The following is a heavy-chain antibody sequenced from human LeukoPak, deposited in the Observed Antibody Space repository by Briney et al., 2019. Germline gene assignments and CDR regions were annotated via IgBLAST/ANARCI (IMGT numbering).Heavy chain of an antibody. CDR2: IKQDGSEK. D-gene: IGHD1-26*01. V-gene: IGHV3-7*01. Sequence: SGXXXXSYWMSWVRQAPGKGLEWVANIKQDGSEKYYVDSVKGRFTISRDNAKNSLYLQMNSLRAEDTAVYYCARVRGSYSFDYWGQGTLVTVSS. CDR1: GXXXXSYW. CDR3: ARVRGSYSFDY. J-gene: IGHJ4*02.